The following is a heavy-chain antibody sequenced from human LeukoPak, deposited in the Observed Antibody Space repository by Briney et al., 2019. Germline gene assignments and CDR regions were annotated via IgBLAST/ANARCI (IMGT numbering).Heavy chain of an antibody. J-gene: IGHJ6*02. CDR2: IRSKAYRGTT. D-gene: IGHD5-18*01. CDR3: ARGPIQLWIHDAMDV. CDR1: GFTFGDHA. V-gene: IGHV3-49*04. Sequence: GGSLRLSCTGPGFTFGDHAMSWVRQAPGKGLEWVGFIRSKAYRGTTEYAASVKGRFSISRDDSASIAYLQMNSLKTEDTAVYYCARGPIQLWIHDAMDVWGQGTTVTVSS.